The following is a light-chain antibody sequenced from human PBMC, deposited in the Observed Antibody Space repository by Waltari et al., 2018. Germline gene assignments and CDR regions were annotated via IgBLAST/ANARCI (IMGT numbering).Light chain of an antibody. CDR2: CAS. V-gene: IGKV3-20*01. Sequence: VLTQSPDSLSLSPGERATLSCRASQSLTKRYLAWYQQKPGQAPRLLIYCASSRAAVIPDRFSGSGSGTDFTLTLSRLEPEDFAVYYCQQYGSSVMYTFGQGTMLEIK. CDR3: QQYGSSVMYT. CDR1: QSLTKRY. J-gene: IGKJ2*01.